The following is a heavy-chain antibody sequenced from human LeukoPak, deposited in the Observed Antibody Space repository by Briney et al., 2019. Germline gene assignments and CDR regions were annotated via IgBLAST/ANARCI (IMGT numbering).Heavy chain of an antibody. Sequence: PGGSLRLSCAASGFTFSSYAMSWVRQAPGKGLEWVSAISGSGGSTYYADSVKGRFTISRDNAKNSLYLQMNSLRAEDTAVYYCARVSHTVTTFDYWGQGTLVTVSS. J-gene: IGHJ4*02. D-gene: IGHD4-17*01. CDR2: ISGSGGST. CDR3: ARVSHTVTTFDY. V-gene: IGHV3-23*01. CDR1: GFTFSSYA.